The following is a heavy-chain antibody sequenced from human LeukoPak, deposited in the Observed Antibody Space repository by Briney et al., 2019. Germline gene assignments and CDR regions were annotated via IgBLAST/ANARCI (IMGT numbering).Heavy chain of an antibody. CDR1: GHTFTPYY. CDR3: ARDPIVQAGYYYGMDV. V-gene: IGHV1-2*02. J-gene: IGHJ6*02. Sequence: GASVRVSCKASGHTFTPYYMHWVRQAPGQRLEWMGWINPNSGATNYAQNFQGRVTMTPDTSISTAYLDLSRLRSDDSAVYYCARDPIVQAGYYYGMDVWGQGTTVTVSS. CDR2: INPNSGAT. D-gene: IGHD2/OR15-2a*01.